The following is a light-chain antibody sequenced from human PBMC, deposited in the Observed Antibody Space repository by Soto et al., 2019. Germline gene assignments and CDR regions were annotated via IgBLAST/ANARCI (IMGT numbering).Light chain of an antibody. J-gene: IGKJ1*01. CDR1: QSVSSSY. V-gene: IGKV3-20*01. Sequence: LTQAPATLSLSPGERVTLSCRASQSVSSSYLAWYQQKPGQAPRILIYGASSRDTGIPDRFSGSGSGTDFTLSISRLEPEDFEVYYCQQYGSSPRTFGQGTKVDIK. CDR2: GAS. CDR3: QQYGSSPRT.